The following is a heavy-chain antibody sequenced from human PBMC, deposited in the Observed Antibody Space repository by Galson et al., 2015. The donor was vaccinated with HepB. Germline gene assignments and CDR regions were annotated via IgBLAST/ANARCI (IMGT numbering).Heavy chain of an antibody. J-gene: IGHJ3*02. CDR2: IYPGDSDT. V-gene: IGHV5-51*01. CDR3: ARHAYCGGDCYSGDAFDI. CDR1: GYSFTSYW. D-gene: IGHD2-21*02. Sequence: QSGAEVKKPGESLKISCKGSGYSFTSYWIGWVRQMPGKGLEWMGIIYPGDSDTRYSPSFQGQATISADKSISTAYLQWSSLKASDTAMYYCARHAYCGGDCYSGDAFDIWGQGTMVTVSS.